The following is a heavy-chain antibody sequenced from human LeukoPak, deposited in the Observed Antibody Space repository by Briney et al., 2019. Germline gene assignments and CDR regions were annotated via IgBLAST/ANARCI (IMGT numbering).Heavy chain of an antibody. CDR1: GFTFSDYY. J-gene: IGHJ6*02. Sequence: GGSLRLSCAASGFTFSDYYMSWIRQAPGKGLEWVSYISSSGSTIYYADSVKGRFTISRDNAKNSLYLQMNSLRAEDTAVYYCARDTLRYSSSWYHYYYYYGMDVWGQGTTVTVSS. D-gene: IGHD6-13*01. CDR2: ISSSGSTI. CDR3: ARDTLRYSSSWYHYYYYYGMDV. V-gene: IGHV3-11*01.